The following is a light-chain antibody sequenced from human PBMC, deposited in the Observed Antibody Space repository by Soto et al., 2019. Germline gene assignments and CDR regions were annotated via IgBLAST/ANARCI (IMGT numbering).Light chain of an antibody. CDR2: GVT. CDR1: SSDVGAYDY. V-gene: IGLV2-14*01. J-gene: IGLJ3*02. CDR3: SSYTSSNSLV. Sequence: QSVLTQPASVSGSPGQSNTISCTGTSSDVGAYDYVSWYQQHPGKAPKLLIYGVTNRPSGVSDRFSGSKSGNSASLTISGLQADDEADYHCSSYTSSNSLVFGGGTKVTVL.